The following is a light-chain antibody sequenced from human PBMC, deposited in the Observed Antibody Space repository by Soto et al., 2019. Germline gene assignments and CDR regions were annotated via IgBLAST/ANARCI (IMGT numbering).Light chain of an antibody. CDR3: QQYGSSQYT. V-gene: IGKV3-20*01. CDR1: QSVSSSY. CDR2: GAS. Sequence: EIVLTQSPGTLSLSPGERATLSCRASQSVSSSYLAWYQQKPGQAPRLLIYGASSRATGIPDRLSGSGSGTDFTLTINRLEPEEFAVYYCQQYGSSQYTFGQGTKLE. J-gene: IGKJ2*01.